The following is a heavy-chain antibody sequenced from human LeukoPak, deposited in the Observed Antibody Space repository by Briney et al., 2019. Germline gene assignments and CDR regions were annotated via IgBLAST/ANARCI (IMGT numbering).Heavy chain of an antibody. J-gene: IGHJ4*02. D-gene: IGHD3-3*01. V-gene: IGHV4-34*01. Sequence: SETLSLTCAVYGGSFSGYYWSWIRQPPGKGLEWIGELNHSGSTNYNPSLKSRVTISVDTSKNQFSLKLSSVTAADTAVYYCEKSGYSKDRGDYFDYWGQGTLVTVSS. CDR1: GGSFSGYY. CDR2: LNHSGST. CDR3: EKSGYSKDRGDYFDY.